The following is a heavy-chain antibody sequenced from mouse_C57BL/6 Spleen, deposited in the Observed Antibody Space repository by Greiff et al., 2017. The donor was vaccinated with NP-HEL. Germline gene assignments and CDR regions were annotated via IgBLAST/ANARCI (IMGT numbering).Heavy chain of an antibody. D-gene: IGHD1-1*01. J-gene: IGHJ1*03. CDR3: ATSGSSLWYFDV. V-gene: IGHV1-72*01. Sequence: VQLQQPGAELVKPGASVKLSCKASGYTFTSYWMHWVKQRPGRGLEWIGRIDPNSGGTKYNEKFKSKATLTVDKPSSTAYMQLSSLTSEDSSVYYCATSGSSLWYFDVWGTGTTVTVSS. CDR1: GYTFTSYW. CDR2: IDPNSGGT.